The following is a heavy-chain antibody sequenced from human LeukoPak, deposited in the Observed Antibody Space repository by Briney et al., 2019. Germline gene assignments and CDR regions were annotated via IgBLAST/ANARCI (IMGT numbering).Heavy chain of an antibody. CDR1: GFTFSSYS. CDR3: ARDDIVVVPAEGYYYGMDV. D-gene: IGHD2-2*01. V-gene: IGHV3-21*01. J-gene: IGHJ6*02. Sequence: GGSLRLSCAASGFTFSSYSMNWVRQAPGKGLEWVSSISSSSSYIYYADSVKGRFTISRDNAKNSLYLQMNSLRAEDTAVHYCARDDIVVVPAEGYYYGMDVWGQGTTVTVSS. CDR2: ISSSSSYI.